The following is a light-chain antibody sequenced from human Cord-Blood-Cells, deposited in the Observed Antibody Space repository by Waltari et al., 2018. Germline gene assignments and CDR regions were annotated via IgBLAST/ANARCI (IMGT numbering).Light chain of an antibody. J-gene: IGKJ3*01. V-gene: IGKV1-39*01. CDR2: AAS. Sequence: DIQMTQSQSSLSASVGDRVTITCRASQSISSYLNCYQQKPGKAPKLLIYAASSLQSGVTSRFSGSGSGTDFTLTISSLQPEDFATYYCQQSYSTPFTFGPGTKVDIK. CDR3: QQSYSTPFT. CDR1: QSISSY.